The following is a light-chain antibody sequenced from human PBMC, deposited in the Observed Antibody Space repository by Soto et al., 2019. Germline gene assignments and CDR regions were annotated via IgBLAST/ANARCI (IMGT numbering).Light chain of an antibody. Sequence: QSVLTQPPSASGSTGQSVTISCTGTSSDVGGYNYVSWYQQHPGKAPKLMIYAVSKRPSGVPDRFSGSKSGNTASLTVSGLQAEDEADYYCSSYAGSNNFDVVFGGGTKLTVL. J-gene: IGLJ2*01. CDR2: AVS. CDR1: SSDVGGYNY. CDR3: SSYAGSNNFDVV. V-gene: IGLV2-8*01.